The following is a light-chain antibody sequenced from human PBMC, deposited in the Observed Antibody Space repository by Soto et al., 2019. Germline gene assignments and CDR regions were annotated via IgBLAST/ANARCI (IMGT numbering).Light chain of an antibody. J-gene: IGKJ1*01. V-gene: IGKV3-20*01. Sequence: EIVLTQSPGTLSLSPGERATLSCRASQSVSSSFLAWYQQKPGQAPRLLIYGASSRATGIPDRFSGSGSGTDFTLTISGLEPADFAVYYCQQYGSSPWTFGQGTKVEIK. CDR3: QQYGSSPWT. CDR1: QSVSSSF. CDR2: GAS.